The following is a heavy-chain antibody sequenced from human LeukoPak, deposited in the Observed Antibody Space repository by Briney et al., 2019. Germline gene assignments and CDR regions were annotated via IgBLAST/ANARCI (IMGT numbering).Heavy chain of an antibody. Sequence: GGSLRLSCAASGFTVSSNYMSWVRQAPGKGLEWVSVIYSGGSTYYADSVKGRFIISRDNSKDTLYLQMNSLRAEDTAVYYCARHASWQLWDYNWFDPWGQGTLVTVSS. V-gene: IGHV3-66*04. CDR2: IYSGGST. CDR1: GFTVSSNY. D-gene: IGHD5-18*01. CDR3: ARHASWQLWDYNWFDP. J-gene: IGHJ5*02.